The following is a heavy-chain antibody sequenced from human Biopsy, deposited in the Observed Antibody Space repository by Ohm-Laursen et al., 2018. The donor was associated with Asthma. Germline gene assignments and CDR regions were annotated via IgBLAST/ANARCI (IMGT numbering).Heavy chain of an antibody. J-gene: IGHJ4*02. V-gene: IGHV4-59*01. D-gene: IGHD4-23*01. CDR3: PRNKIDDGIYFDD. Sequence: VTLSLTWSVSGGSISGYYWSWIRQAPGKGLEWIGYVSYSFEYSGSTIYNPSLKSRVTISVDTSKNQFSLTLSSVTAADTAIYYCPRNKIDDGIYFDDWGLGTLVTVSS. CDR1: GGSISGYY. CDR2: VSYSFEYSGST.